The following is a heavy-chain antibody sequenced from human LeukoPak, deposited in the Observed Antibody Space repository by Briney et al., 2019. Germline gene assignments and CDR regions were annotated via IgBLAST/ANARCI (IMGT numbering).Heavy chain of an antibody. J-gene: IGHJ4*02. V-gene: IGHV3-7*01. CDR3: ARDGVLRYFDWSTTHYFDY. CDR2: IKQGVSEK. CDR1: GFTFSSYW. Sequence: PGGSLRLSCAASGFTFSSYWMSWVRQAPGKGLEWVANIKQGVSEKYYVDSVKGRFTISTDNAKNSLYLQMNSLRAEDTAVYYCARDGVLRYFDWSTTHYFDYWGQGTLVTVSS. D-gene: IGHD3-9*01.